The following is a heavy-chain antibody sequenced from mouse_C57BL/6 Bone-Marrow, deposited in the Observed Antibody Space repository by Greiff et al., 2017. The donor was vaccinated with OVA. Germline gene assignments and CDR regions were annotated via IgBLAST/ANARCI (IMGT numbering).Heavy chain of an antibody. CDR1: GYTFTSYG. Sequence: VQRVESGAELARPGASVKLSCKASGYTFTSYGISWVKQRTGQGLEWIGEIYPRSGNTYYNEKFKGKATLTADKSSSTAYMELRSLTSEDSAVYFCAREWIYYGNYEGWYFDVWGTGTTVTVSS. J-gene: IGHJ1*03. CDR3: AREWIYYGNYEGWYFDV. V-gene: IGHV1-81*01. CDR2: IYPRSGNT. D-gene: IGHD2-1*01.